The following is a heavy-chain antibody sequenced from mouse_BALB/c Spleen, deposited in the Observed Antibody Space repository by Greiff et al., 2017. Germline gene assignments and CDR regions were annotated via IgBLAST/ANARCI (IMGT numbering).Heavy chain of an antibody. D-gene: IGHD2-14*01. CDR2: IYPGGGYT. Sequence: VQLQQSGAELVRPGTSVKISCKASGYTFTNYWLGWVKQRPGHGLEWIGDIYPGGGYTNYNEKFKGKATLTADTSSSTAYMQLSSLTSEDSAVYFCAKGAYYRGYYAMDYWGQGTSVTVSS. V-gene: IGHV1-63*02. J-gene: IGHJ4*01. CDR1: GYTFTNYW. CDR3: AKGAYYRGYYAMDY.